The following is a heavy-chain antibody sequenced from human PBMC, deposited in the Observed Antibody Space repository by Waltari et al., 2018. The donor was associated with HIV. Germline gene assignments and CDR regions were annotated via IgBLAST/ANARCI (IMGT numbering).Heavy chain of an antibody. CDR1: AFGFYHYT. Sequence: EVQLVEAGGAVVQPGGSLRLAGVTPAFGFYHYTLLWVRQVPGKGLAWVSLITRDGGSTFYAHSARGRFTIPRDTDRKSLYMQMDSLRTQDTASYYCSPAPLRYLLPWGHGNPVTVSS. V-gene: IGHV3-43*01. CDR2: ITRDGGST. D-gene: IGHD3-16*02. J-gene: IGHJ1*01. CDR3: SPAPLRYLLP.